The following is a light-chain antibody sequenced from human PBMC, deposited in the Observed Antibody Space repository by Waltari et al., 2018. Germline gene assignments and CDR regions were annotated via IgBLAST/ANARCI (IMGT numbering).Light chain of an antibody. V-gene: IGLV3-21*02. Sequence: SYVLTQPPSVSVAPGQTATITCGGNNVGGRLVHWYQQRPGQPPVLVIYDDNNRPSGIPARFSGSTSRNTATLTISRVEAGDEADYYCQVWDTSSDHAVVIGGGTKVTVL. CDR1: NVGGRL. J-gene: IGLJ2*01. CDR3: QVWDTSSDHAVV. CDR2: DDN.